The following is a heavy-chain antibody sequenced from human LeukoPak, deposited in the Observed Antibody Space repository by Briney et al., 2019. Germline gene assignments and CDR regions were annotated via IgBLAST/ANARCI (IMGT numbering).Heavy chain of an antibody. CDR1: GFTFSYYN. Sequence: GGSLRLSCAASGFTFSYYNMNWVRQAPGKGLEWVALISYDGSNKYYADSVKGRFTISRDNSKNTLYLQMNSLRAEDTAVYYCARGGGDYCSGGSCPTYYFDYWGQGTLVTVSS. CDR3: ARGGGDYCSGGSCPTYYFDY. J-gene: IGHJ4*02. V-gene: IGHV3-30*03. CDR2: ISYDGSNK. D-gene: IGHD2-15*01.